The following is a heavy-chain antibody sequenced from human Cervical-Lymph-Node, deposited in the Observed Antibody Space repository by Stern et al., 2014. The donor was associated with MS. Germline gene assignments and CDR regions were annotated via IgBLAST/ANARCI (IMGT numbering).Heavy chain of an antibody. D-gene: IGHD6-19*01. V-gene: IGHV3-7*01. CDR1: GFTFRSYW. J-gene: IGHJ4*02. CDR3: ARAGYSSANY. CDR2: IKQDGGDK. Sequence: EVQLVESGGGLVQPGGSLRLSCAASGFTFRSYWMTWVRQAPGKGLEWVANIKQDGGDKYYVDSVKGRFTISRDNVKNSLYLQMNSLRAEDTAVYYCARAGYSSANYWGQGPLVTVSS.